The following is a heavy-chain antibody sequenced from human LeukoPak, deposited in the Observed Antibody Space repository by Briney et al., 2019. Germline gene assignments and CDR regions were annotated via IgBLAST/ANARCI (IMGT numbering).Heavy chain of an antibody. CDR3: AKAPVTTCRGAYCYPFDY. CDR2: ISGSGVST. D-gene: IGHD2-21*01. J-gene: IGHJ4*02. Sequence: PGGSLRLSCAASGFTFRTSGMSWVRQAPGKGLEWVSAISGSGVSTYYADSVKGRFTISRDSSKNTLFLQMNRLRPEDAAVYYCAKAPVTTCRGAYCYPFDYWGQGTLVTVSS. CDR1: GFTFRTSG. V-gene: IGHV3-23*01.